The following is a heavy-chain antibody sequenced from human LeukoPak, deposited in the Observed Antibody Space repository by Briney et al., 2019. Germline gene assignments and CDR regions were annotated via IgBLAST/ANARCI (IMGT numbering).Heavy chain of an antibody. CDR1: GFTFSNYA. CDR2: VSSGGGYI. D-gene: IGHD3-22*01. V-gene: IGHV3-21*06. Sequence: GGSLRLSCAASGFTFSNYAMNWIRQAPGKGLEWVASVSSGGGYIYYADLVEGRFTISRDNAKNSLILQLNSLRVDDTAVYYCARGVGNYRYYFDSWGQGTLVTVSS. J-gene: IGHJ4*02. CDR3: ARGVGNYRYYFDS.